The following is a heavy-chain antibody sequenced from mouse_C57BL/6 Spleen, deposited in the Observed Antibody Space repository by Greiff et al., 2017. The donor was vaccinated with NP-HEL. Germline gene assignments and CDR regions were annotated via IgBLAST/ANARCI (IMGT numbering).Heavy chain of an antibody. CDR3: TEGDYDGGDY. J-gene: IGHJ4*01. V-gene: IGHV14-1*01. Sequence: EVQLQQSGAELVRPGASVKLSCTASGFTFTDYYMHWVKQRPEQGLEWIGRIDPEDGGTEYAPKFQGKATMTADTSSNTAYLQLSSLTSEDTAGYYCTEGDYDGGDYWGQGTSVTVSS. CDR2: IDPEDGGT. CDR1: GFTFTDYY. D-gene: IGHD2-13*01.